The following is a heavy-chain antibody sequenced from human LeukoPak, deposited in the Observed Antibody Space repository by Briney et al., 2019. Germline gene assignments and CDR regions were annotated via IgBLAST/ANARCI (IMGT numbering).Heavy chain of an antibody. CDR2: IIPIFGTA. D-gene: IGHD5/OR15-5a*01. J-gene: IGHJ6*03. CDR1: GGTFSSYA. Sequence: SVKVSCKASGGTFSSYAISWVRQAPGQGLEWMGGIIPIFGTANYAQKFQGRVTITTDEYTSTAYMELSSLRSEDTAVYYCARIVYDFAGGYYYYMDVWGKGTTVTVSS. CDR3: ARIVYDFAGGYYYYMDV. V-gene: IGHV1-69*05.